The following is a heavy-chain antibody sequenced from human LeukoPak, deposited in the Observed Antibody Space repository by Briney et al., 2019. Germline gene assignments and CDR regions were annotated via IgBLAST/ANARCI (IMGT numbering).Heavy chain of an antibody. D-gene: IGHD6-13*01. J-gene: IGHJ5*02. Sequence: SETLSLTCTVSGGSISSYYWSWIRQPPGKGLEWIGYIYYSGSTNYNPSLKSRVTISVDTSKNQFSLKLSSVTAADTAVYYCARAGYSGSWFSYNWFDPWGQGTLVTVSS. CDR3: ARAGYSGSWFSYNWFDP. CDR1: GGSISSYY. V-gene: IGHV4-59*01. CDR2: IYYSGST.